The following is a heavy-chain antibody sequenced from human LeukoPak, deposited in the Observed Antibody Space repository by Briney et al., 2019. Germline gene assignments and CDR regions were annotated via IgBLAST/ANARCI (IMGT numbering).Heavy chain of an antibody. Sequence: GGSLRLSCAASGFTFSSYSMNWVRQAPGKGLEWVSSISSRGTYIYHADSVKGRFTISGDNAKNSLFLQMNSLRAEDTAVYFCAKSTRAVMAMMDVWGKGTTVTVSS. J-gene: IGHJ6*04. CDR1: GFTFSSYS. V-gene: IGHV3-21*01. CDR3: AKSTRAVMAMMDV. CDR2: ISSRGTYI. D-gene: IGHD3-16*01.